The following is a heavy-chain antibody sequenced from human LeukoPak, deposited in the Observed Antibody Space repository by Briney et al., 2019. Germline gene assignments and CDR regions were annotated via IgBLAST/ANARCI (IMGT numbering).Heavy chain of an antibody. J-gene: IGHJ5*02. D-gene: IGHD6-6*01. CDR1: GGSISSSSYY. CDR2: IYYSGST. Sequence: SETLSLTFTVSGGSISSSSYYWGWIRQPPGKGLEWIGSIYYSGSTYYNPSLKSRVTISVDTSKNQFSLKLSSVTAADTAVYYCARRHSSSSGFPIDPWGQGTLVTVSS. V-gene: IGHV4-39*01. CDR3: ARRHSSSSGFPIDP.